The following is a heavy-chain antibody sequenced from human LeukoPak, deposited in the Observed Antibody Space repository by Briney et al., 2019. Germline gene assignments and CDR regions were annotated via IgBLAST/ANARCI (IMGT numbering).Heavy chain of an antibody. Sequence: GESLRISCQGSGYSFTSYWISWVRQMPGKGLEWMGRIDPGDSYSNYSPSLQGHVTISADKSISTAYLQWTSLQSSDTAMYYCARQVVVEGSFDFWGQGTLVTSPQ. CDR3: ARQVVVEGSFDF. D-gene: IGHD2-2*01. CDR1: GYSFTSYW. CDR2: IDPGDSYS. J-gene: IGHJ4*02. V-gene: IGHV5-10-1*01.